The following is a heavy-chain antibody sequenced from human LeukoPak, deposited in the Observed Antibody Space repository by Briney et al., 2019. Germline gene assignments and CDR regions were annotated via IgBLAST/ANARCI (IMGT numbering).Heavy chain of an antibody. D-gene: IGHD6-19*01. CDR3: ARDHLAVAGTMSFDY. J-gene: IGHJ4*02. CDR2: IYYSGST. CDR1: GGSISSSSYY. Sequence: SETLSLTCTVSGGSISSSSYYWGWIRQPPGTGLEWIGSIYYSGSTYYNPSLKSRVTISVDTSKNQFSLKLSSVTAADTAVYYCARDHLAVAGTMSFDYWGQGTLVTVSS. V-gene: IGHV4-39*02.